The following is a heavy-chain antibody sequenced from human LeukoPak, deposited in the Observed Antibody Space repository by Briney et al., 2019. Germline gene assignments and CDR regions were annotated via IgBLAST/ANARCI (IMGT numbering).Heavy chain of an antibody. CDR2: INTAKDDT. CDR1: GCIHIKYA. D-gene: IGHD3-22*01. Sequence: RASVKDSCQGSGCIHIKYAIHWVRQPAAQKRAWMGSINTAKDDTKVSQELQGRVTSTSDTSGHTANMELSSLRSDEMDVYHWSRKAGSGYYPMYYFWGQGTLVSVSS. CDR3: SRKAGSGYYPMYYF. V-gene: IGHV1-3*03. J-gene: IGHJ4*02.